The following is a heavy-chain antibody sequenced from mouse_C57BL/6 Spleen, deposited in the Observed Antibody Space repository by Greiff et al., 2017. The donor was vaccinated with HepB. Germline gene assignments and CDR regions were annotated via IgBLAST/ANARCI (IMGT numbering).Heavy chain of an antibody. Sequence: VQLQQSGAELARPGASVKLSCKASGYTFTSYGISWVKQRTGQGLEWIGEIYPRSGNTYYNEKFKGKATLTADKSSSTAYMELRSLTSEDSAVYFCASKNSDYWGQGTTLPVSS. CDR3: ASKNSDY. CDR2: IYPRSGNT. J-gene: IGHJ2*01. CDR1: GYTFTSYG. V-gene: IGHV1-81*01.